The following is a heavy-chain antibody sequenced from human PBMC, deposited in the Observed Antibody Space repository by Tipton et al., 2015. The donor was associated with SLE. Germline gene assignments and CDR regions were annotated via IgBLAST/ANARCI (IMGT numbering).Heavy chain of an antibody. Sequence: LRLSCTASGGSISSYYWSWIRQPPGKGLEWIGYIYYSGSTNYNPSLKSRVTISVDTSKNQFSLKLSSVTAADTAVYYCARDASVDIDAFDIWGQGTMVTVSS. J-gene: IGHJ3*02. CDR1: GGSISSYY. D-gene: IGHD5-12*01. CDR3: ARDASVDIDAFDI. V-gene: IGHV4-59*12. CDR2: IYYSGST.